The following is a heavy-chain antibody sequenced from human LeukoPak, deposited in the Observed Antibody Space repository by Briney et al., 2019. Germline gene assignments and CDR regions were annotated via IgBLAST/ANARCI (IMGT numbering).Heavy chain of an antibody. D-gene: IGHD5-24*01. CDR2: IIPILGIA. Sequence: SVKVSCKASGYTFTSYYMHWVRQAPGQGLEWMGRIIPILGIANYAQKFQGRVTITADKSTSTAYMELSSLRSEDTAVYYCASPLEMATINHDAFDIWGQGTMVTVSS. CDR3: ASPLEMATINHDAFDI. J-gene: IGHJ3*02. V-gene: IGHV1-69*02. CDR1: GYTFTSYY.